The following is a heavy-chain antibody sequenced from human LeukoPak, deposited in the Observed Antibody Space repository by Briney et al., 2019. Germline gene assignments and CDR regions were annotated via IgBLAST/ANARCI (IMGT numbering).Heavy chain of an antibody. CDR1: GFSFSSYW. V-gene: IGHV5-51*01. Sequence: GESLKISCMTSGFSFSSYWIAWVRQMPGKGLEWIGMIYPGDSDTTYSPSSQGQVIISADTSISTAYLQLTRLQASDTAIYYCARHPPYVSSSAFFDPWGQGTLVTVAS. D-gene: IGHD3-10*02. CDR2: IYPGDSDT. CDR3: ARHPPYVSSSAFFDP. J-gene: IGHJ5*02.